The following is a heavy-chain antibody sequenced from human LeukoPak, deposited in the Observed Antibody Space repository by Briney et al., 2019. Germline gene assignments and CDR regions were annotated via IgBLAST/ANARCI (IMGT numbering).Heavy chain of an antibody. Sequence: PSETLSLTCTVSGGSISSGSYYRSWIRQPAGKGLEWIGRIYTSGSTNYNPSLKSRVTISVDTSKNQFSLKLSSVTSADTAVYYCARDKNYDFWSGSWFDPWGQGTLVTVSS. J-gene: IGHJ5*02. CDR2: IYTSGST. CDR1: GGSISSGSYY. D-gene: IGHD3-3*01. V-gene: IGHV4-61*02. CDR3: ARDKNYDFWSGSWFDP.